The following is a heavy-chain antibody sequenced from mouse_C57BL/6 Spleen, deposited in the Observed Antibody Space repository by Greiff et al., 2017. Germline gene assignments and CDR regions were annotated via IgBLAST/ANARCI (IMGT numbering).Heavy chain of an antibody. CDR3: ARLYQGFAY. V-gene: IGHV1-50*01. CDR1: GYTFTSYW. D-gene: IGHD2-1*01. J-gene: IGHJ3*01. CDR2: IDPSDSYT. Sequence: QVHVKQPGAELVKPGASVKLSCKASGYTFTSYWMQWVKQRPGQGLEWIGEIDPSDSYTNYNQKFKGKATLTVDTSSSTAYMQLSSLTSEDSAVYYCARLYQGFAYWGQGTLVTVSA.